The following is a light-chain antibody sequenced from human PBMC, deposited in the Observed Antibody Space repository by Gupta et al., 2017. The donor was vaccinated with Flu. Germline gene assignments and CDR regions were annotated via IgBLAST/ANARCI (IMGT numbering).Light chain of an antibody. CDR1: RSDVGNTDL. CDR2: EGT. CDR3: CSYAGSNNIWV. Sequence: QSALTQPASVSGSPGQSITISCTGARSDVGNTDLVSWYQHHPGKAPKLMICEGTKRPSGVPERFSSSKSGNTASLTISGLQAEDEADYYCCSYAGSNNIWVFGGGTKVTVL. J-gene: IGLJ3*02. V-gene: IGLV2-23*01.